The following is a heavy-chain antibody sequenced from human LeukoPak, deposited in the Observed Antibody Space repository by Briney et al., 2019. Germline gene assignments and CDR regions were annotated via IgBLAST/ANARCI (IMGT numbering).Heavy chain of an antibody. V-gene: IGHV3-9*01. CDR1: GYRFDDYA. CDR2: IIWNSGMI. CDR3: VKDHYDSKDAFDT. J-gene: IGHJ3*02. D-gene: IGHD3-22*01. Sequence: PGGSLRLSCAASGYRFDDYAIHWVRQAPRKGVEWGSGIIWNSGMICYTDSVRGRFTISRDNAKNSLYLQMNRLRVEETALYYCVKDHYDSKDAFDTWGQGTMVTVSS.